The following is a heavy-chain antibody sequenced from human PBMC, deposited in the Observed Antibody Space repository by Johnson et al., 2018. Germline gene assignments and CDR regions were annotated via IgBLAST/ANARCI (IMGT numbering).Heavy chain of an antibody. CDR3: AKGHNSVWSPAGNDY. V-gene: IGHV3-23*04. D-gene: IGHD2-21*01. Sequence: EVQLVESGGGLVQPGGSLTLSCTASGFTFRRYAMTWVRQAPGKGLEWVSTIAASGGSTYFADSVRGRFTISRDNSRNTRYLQRNSLRAEDTAIYYCAKGHNSVWSPAGNDYWGQGILVTFSS. CDR2: IAASGGST. J-gene: IGHJ4*02. CDR1: GFTFRRYA.